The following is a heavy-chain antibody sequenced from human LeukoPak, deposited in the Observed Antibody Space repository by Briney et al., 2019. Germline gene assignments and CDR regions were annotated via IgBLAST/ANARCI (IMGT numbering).Heavy chain of an antibody. V-gene: IGHV3-74*01. CDR2: INADGSRT. D-gene: IGHD4-17*01. CDR1: GFTFSSYS. CDR3: ARGSVTKGYFYYMDV. Sequence: GGSLRLSCAASGFTFSSYSMNWVRQAPGKGLVWVSRINADGSRTNYADSVKGRFTISRDNAKNTLYLQMNSLRADDTAVYYCARGSVTKGYFYYMDVWGKGTTVSVSS. J-gene: IGHJ6*03.